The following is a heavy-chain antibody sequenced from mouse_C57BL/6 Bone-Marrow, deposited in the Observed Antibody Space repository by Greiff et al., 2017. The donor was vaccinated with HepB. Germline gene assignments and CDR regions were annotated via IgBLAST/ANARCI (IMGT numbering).Heavy chain of an antibody. V-gene: IGHV5-6*01. CDR2: ISSGGSYT. CDR1: GFTFSSYG. Sequence: DVHLVESGGDLVKPGGSLKLSCAASGFTFSSYGMSWVRQTPDKRLEWVATISSGGSYTYYPDSVKGRFTISRDNAKNTLYLQMSSLKSEDTAMYYCARHIYYSGSSLDYWGQGTTLTVSS. D-gene: IGHD1-1*01. CDR3: ARHIYYSGSSLDY. J-gene: IGHJ2*01.